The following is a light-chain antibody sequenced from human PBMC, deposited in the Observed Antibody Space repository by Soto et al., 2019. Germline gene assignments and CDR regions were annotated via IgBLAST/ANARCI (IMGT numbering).Light chain of an antibody. CDR1: SSDVGGYNY. V-gene: IGLV2-8*01. J-gene: IGLJ2*01. Sequence: QSALTQPPSASGSPGQSVTISCTGTSSDVGGYNYVSWYQQHPGKAPKLMIYEVSKRPSGVPDRFSGSKSGTSASLAISGLQSEDEAAYYCATWDDSLPAVFGGGTKLTVL. CDR2: EVS. CDR3: ATWDDSLPAV.